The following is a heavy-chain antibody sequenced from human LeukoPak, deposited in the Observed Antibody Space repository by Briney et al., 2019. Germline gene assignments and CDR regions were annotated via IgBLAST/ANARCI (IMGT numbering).Heavy chain of an antibody. Sequence: GGSLRLSCAASGFTFSNYAMSWVRQAPGKGLEWVSGIRGSDISTYYADSVKGRFTISRDNSKNTLYLQMNSLRVEDTALYYCAKAYGSRNYFFDYWGQGALVTVSS. CDR1: GFTFSNYA. CDR3: AKAYGSRNYFFDY. CDR2: IRGSDIST. J-gene: IGHJ4*02. D-gene: IGHD3-10*01. V-gene: IGHV3-23*01.